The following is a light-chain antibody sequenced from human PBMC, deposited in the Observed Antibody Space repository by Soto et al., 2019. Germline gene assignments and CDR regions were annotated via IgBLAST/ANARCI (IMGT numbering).Light chain of an antibody. CDR2: DAS. Sequence: EIVLTQSPGTLSLSPGERATLSCRASQSVSSSYLAWHQQKPGQAPRLLIYDASSRATGIPDRFSGSGSGTELTLTISRLQPVDFAVYYFQQYGSSPYTFGQGTKLEIK. V-gene: IGKV3-20*01. J-gene: IGKJ2*01. CDR3: QQYGSSPYT. CDR1: QSVSSSY.